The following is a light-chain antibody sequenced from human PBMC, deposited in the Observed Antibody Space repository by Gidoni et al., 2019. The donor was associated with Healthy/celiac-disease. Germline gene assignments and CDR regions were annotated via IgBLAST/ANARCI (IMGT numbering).Light chain of an antibody. Sequence: EIVMTQSPATLSVSPGERATLSCRASQSVSSNLAWYQQKPGQAPRLLIYGASTRATGIPARFSGSGSGTEFTLTISSLQSEDFAVYYCQQYNNWLAITFGQXKRLEIK. V-gene: IGKV3-15*01. CDR3: QQYNNWLAIT. CDR2: GAS. CDR1: QSVSSN. J-gene: IGKJ5*01.